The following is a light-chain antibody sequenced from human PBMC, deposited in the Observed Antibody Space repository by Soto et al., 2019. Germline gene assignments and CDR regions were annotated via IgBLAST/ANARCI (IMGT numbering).Light chain of an antibody. CDR2: GAS. CDR3: QQYANSRT. J-gene: IGKJ1*01. Sequence: EIVLTQSPCTLSLSPLERSTLSCRASQSVSSSFLAWYQQKPGQAPRLLIYGASSRATGIPDRFSGSGSGTDFTLTISRLEPEDFALYYCQQYANSRTFGQGTKVDIK. CDR1: QSVSSSF. V-gene: IGKV3-20*01.